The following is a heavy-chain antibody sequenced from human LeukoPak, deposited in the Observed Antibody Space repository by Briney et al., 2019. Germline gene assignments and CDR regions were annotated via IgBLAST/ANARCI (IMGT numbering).Heavy chain of an antibody. CDR3: TRQIYGDPPD. Sequence: PGGSLRLSCAASGFTFSMYSMNWVRQASGKGLEWVGRIRSKADSYATAYAVSVKGRFTISRDDSKNTAYLQMNSLKTEDAAVYYCTRQIYGDPPDWGHGTLVTVSS. CDR1: GFTFSMYS. J-gene: IGHJ4*01. CDR2: IRSKADSYAT. V-gene: IGHV3-73*01. D-gene: IGHD4-17*01.